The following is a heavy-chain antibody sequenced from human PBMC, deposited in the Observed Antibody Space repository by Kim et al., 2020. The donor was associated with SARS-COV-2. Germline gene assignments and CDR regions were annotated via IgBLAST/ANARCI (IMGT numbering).Heavy chain of an antibody. J-gene: IGHJ3*02. CDR3: ASYDSSGYYLGNAFDI. CDR2: IIPIFGTA. CDR1: GGTFSSYA. V-gene: IGHV1-69*13. Sequence: SVKVSCKASGGTFSSYAISWVRQAPGQGLEWMGGIIPIFGTANYAQKFQGRVTITADESTSTAYMELSSLRSEDTAVYYCASYDSSGYYLGNAFDIWGQGTMVTVSS. D-gene: IGHD3-22*01.